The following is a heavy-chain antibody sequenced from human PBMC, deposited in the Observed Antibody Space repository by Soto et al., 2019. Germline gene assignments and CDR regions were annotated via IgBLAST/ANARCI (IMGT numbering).Heavy chain of an antibody. CDR2: IYYSGST. Sequence: TSETLSLTSTVSGGTISSYYWSWIRQPPGKGLEWIGYIYYSGSTNYNPSLKSRVTISVDTSKNQFSLKLSSVTAADTAVYYCARDGSSWRKGDWFDPWGQGTLVTVSS. CDR1: GGTISSYY. CDR3: ARDGSSWRKGDWFDP. V-gene: IGHV4-59*01. J-gene: IGHJ5*02. D-gene: IGHD6-13*01.